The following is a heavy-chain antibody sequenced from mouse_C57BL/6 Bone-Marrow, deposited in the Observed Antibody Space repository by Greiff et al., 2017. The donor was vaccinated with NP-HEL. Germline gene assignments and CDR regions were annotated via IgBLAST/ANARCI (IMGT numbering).Heavy chain of an antibody. CDR2: INPNNGGT. V-gene: IGHV1-26*01. CDR1: GYTFTDYY. CDR3: ARGRYYGSSYEN. J-gene: IGHJ2*01. D-gene: IGHD1-1*01. Sequence: EVQLQQSGPELVKPGASVKISCKASGYTFTDYYMNWVKQSHGKSLEWIGDINPNNGGTSYNQKFKGKATLTVGKSSSTASLELRSLTSEDSAVYYCARGRYYGSSYENWGQGTTLTVSS.